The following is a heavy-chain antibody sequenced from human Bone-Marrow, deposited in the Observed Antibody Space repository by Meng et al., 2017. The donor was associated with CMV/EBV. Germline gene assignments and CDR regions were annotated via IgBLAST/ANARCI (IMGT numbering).Heavy chain of an antibody. Sequence: GESLKISCAASGFTFSSYGMHWVRQAPGKGLEWVANIKQDGSEKYYVDSVKGRFTISRDNAKNSLYLQMNSLRAEDTAVYYCARDIVVVPAAIPYYYGMDVWGQGTTVTVSS. CDR3: ARDIVVVPAAIPYYYGMDV. J-gene: IGHJ6*02. CDR1: GFTFSSYG. V-gene: IGHV3-7*01. CDR2: IKQDGSEK. D-gene: IGHD2-2*01.